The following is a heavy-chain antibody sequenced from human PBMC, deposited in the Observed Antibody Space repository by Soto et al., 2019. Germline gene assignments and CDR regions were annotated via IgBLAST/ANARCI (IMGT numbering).Heavy chain of an antibody. V-gene: IGHV4-59*08. CDR1: GGSISTYY. J-gene: IGHJ4*02. CDR2: IYSSGST. CDR3: ARHGSRSDWYGSWDY. Sequence: QVQLQESGPGLVKPSETLSLTCTVSGGSISTYYWSWIRQSPGWELEWIGYIYSSGSTNYNPSLKSRVTISVDTSKYQFSLNLSSVTAADTAFYYCARHGSRSDWYGSWDYWGQGTLVTVSS. D-gene: IGHD6-19*01.